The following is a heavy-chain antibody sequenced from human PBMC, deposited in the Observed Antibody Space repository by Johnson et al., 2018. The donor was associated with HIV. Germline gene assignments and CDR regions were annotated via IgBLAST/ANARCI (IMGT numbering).Heavy chain of an antibody. CDR1: GFTFSNYA. CDR2: MSYDGTKE. V-gene: IGHV3-30*14. Sequence: QVQLVESGGGVVQPGRSLRLSCVASGFTFSNYAMHWVRQAPGKGLEWVAVMSYDGTKEYYADSVKGRFTISRDNSKNTLYVQMNSLRAEDTAVYYCARDSAGIVGGTEGFDMWGQGTMVTVSS. J-gene: IGHJ3*02. CDR3: ARDSAGIVGGTEGFDM. D-gene: IGHD1-26*01.